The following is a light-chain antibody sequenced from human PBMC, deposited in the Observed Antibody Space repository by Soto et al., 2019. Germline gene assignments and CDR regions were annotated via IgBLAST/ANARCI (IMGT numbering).Light chain of an antibody. Sequence: QSVLTQPASVSGSPGQSITISCTGTSSDVGDYNYVSWYQQHPGKAPKLMIYEVSNRPSGVSNRFSGSKSGNTASLTISGLQAEDEADYYCSSCSSCSTRSTRVFGTGTKVIV. J-gene: IGLJ1*01. CDR1: SSDVGDYNY. V-gene: IGLV2-14*01. CDR2: EVS. CDR3: SSCSSCSTRSTRV.